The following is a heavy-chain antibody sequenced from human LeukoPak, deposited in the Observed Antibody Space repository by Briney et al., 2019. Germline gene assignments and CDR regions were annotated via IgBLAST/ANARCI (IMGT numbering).Heavy chain of an antibody. V-gene: IGHV1-46*04. CDR1: GNSFTSDY. D-gene: IGHD6-13*01. CDR3: ARDGSKWNFDY. J-gene: IGHJ4*02. CDR2: IIPSGDTT. Sequence: GASVKVSCKASGNSFTSDYMHWVRQAPGQGLEWMGRIIPSGDTTHYAQKLQGRVSITRDTSTSTVYMVLSSLTSEDTAVYYCARDGSKWNFDYWGQGTPVTVSS.